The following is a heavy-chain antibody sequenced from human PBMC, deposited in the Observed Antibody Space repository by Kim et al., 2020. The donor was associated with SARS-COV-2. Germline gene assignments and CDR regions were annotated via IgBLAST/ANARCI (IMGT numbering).Heavy chain of an antibody. Sequence: TPHRQRRVTISGDTPKNQSSLKLSSVTAADTAVYYCARDRGMVRGVNFDYWGQGTLVTVSS. J-gene: IGHJ4*02. V-gene: IGHV4-30-2*04. CDR3: ARDRGMVRGVNFDY. D-gene: IGHD3-10*01.